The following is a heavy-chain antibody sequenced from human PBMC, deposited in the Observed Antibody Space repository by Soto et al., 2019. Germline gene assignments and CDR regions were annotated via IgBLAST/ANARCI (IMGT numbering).Heavy chain of an antibody. CDR2: IGTDGNT. J-gene: IGHJ4*01. V-gene: IGHV3-23*01. CDR3: VRKYPGTRPFDY. Sequence: GGSLRLSCAASGFTFNSYAMNWVRQAPGKGLAWVSAIGTDGNTYYANSVKGRFTISRDNSRSTLYLQMNSLRVEDTALYYCVRKYPGTRPFDYWGQGTLVTVS. CDR1: GFTFNSYA. D-gene: IGHD2-2*01.